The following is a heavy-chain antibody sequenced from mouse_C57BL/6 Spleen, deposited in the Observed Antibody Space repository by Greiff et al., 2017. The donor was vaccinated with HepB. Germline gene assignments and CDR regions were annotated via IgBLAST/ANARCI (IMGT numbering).Heavy chain of an antibody. D-gene: IGHD5-1*01. CDR1: GFTFSDYY. CDR3: ARHEVLNYAMDY. V-gene: IGHV5-12*01. Sequence: EVNVVESGGGLVQPGGSLKLSCAASGFTFSDYYMYWVRQTPEKRLEWVAYISNGGGSTYYPDTVKGRFTISRDNAKNTLYLQMSRLKSEDTAMYYCARHEVLNYAMDYWGQGTSVTVSS. CDR2: ISNGGGST. J-gene: IGHJ4*01.